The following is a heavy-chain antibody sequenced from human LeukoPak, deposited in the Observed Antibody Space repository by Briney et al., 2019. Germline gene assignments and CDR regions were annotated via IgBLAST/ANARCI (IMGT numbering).Heavy chain of an antibody. CDR3: TTDKDYYGSGSPDY. CDR1: GFTFSNAW. Sequence: GGSLRLSCAASGFTFSNAWMSWVRQAPGKGLEWVGRIKSKTDGGTTDYAAPVKGRFTISRDDSKNTLYLQMNSLKTEDTAVYYCTTDKDYYGSGSPDYWGQGTLVTVSS. J-gene: IGHJ4*02. CDR2: IKSKTDGGTT. V-gene: IGHV3-15*01. D-gene: IGHD3-10*01.